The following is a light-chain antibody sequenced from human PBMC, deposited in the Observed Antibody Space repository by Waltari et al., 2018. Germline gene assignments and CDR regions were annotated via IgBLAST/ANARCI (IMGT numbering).Light chain of an antibody. CDR3: QQLNSYPVT. CDR2: AAS. Sequence: IQLTQSPSSLSASVGDRVTITCRAGQGISSYLAWYQQNPGKPPKLLIYAASTLQSGVPSRFSGSGSGTDFTLTISSLQPEDFATYYCQQLNSYPVTFGPGTKVDIK. J-gene: IGKJ3*01. CDR1: QGISSY. V-gene: IGKV1-9*01.